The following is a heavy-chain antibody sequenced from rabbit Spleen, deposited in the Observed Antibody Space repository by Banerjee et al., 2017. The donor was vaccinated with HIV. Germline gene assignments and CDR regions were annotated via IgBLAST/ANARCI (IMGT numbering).Heavy chain of an antibody. CDR3: ARRATYGALNL. V-gene: IGHV1S45*01. CDR1: GFDFSSNA. Sequence: QEQLVESGGGLVQPEGSLTLTCTASGFDFSSNAMCWVRQAPGKGLEWIGCIWAGTSGTTYYATWAKGRFTISKTSSTTVTLQMTSLTAADTATYFCARRATYGALNLWGPGTLVTVS. CDR2: IWAGTSGTT. J-gene: IGHJ4*01. D-gene: IGHD2-1*01.